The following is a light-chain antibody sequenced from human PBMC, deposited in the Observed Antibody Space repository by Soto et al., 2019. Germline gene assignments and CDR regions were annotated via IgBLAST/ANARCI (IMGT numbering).Light chain of an antibody. Sequence: EVVLTQSPATLSLSPGERATLSCTASQSISTYLTWYQHKPGQAPRLLIYDASRRAPGIPARFSGSGSGTDFTLTISSLEPGDFAVYYCQQRRNWPPLTFGGGTKVEIK. J-gene: IGKJ4*01. CDR2: DAS. CDR1: QSISTY. V-gene: IGKV3-11*01. CDR3: QQRRNWPPLT.